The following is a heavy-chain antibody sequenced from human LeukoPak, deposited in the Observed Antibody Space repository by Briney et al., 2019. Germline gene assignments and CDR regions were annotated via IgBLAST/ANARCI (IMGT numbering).Heavy chain of an antibody. CDR1: GGSISSGDYY. J-gene: IGHJ2*01. D-gene: IGHD3-3*01. Sequence: PSQTLSLTCTVSGGSISSGDYYWSWIRQPPGKGLEWIGYIYYSGSTYYNPSLKSRVTISVDTSKNQFSLKLSSVTAADTAVYYCARDLSYDFWSGSLRYFDLWGRGTLVTVSS. CDR3: ARDLSYDFWSGSLRYFDL. CDR2: IYYSGST. V-gene: IGHV4-30-4*08.